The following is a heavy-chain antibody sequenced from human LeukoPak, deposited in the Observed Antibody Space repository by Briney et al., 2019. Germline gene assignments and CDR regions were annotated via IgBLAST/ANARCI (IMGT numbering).Heavy chain of an antibody. CDR3: AKEACYGSGTYSHFEY. V-gene: IGHV3-23*01. CDR2: INGSGGST. D-gene: IGHD3-10*01. CDR1: GFTFGSYG. Sequence: GGSLRLSCAASGFTFGSYGRSWVRQPPGKGLEWVSGINGSGGSTYYADPVKGRFTISRDNSKNTLYVQMNTVRADGTGLYYCAKEACYGSGTYSHFEYWGQGTLVTVSS. J-gene: IGHJ4*02.